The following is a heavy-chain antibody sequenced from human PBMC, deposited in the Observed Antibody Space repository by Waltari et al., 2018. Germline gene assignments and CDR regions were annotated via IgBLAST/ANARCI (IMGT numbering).Heavy chain of an antibody. CDR2: INPNSSET. D-gene: IGHD3-3*01. V-gene: IGHV1-2*06. J-gene: IGHJ4*02. CDR1: GYTFTDFF. Sequence: QVQLVQSGAEVKKSGASVKVSCKASGYTFTDFFLTWVRQAPGQGLEWMGRINPNSSETSYAQRFQGRVTMTGDTSITTAYMELTGLRSDDTAIYYCARSGGGTTIFGVAEWGQGSLVTVSS. CDR3: ARSGGGTTIFGVAE.